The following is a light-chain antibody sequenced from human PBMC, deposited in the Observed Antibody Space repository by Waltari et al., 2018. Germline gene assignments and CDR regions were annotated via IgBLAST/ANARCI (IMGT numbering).Light chain of an antibody. V-gene: IGKV3-11*01. CDR2: DAS. CDR1: PGLTSS. Sequence: EIVLTQSPATLSLSPGERATLSCMAMPGLTSSLAWYQQKPAQAPKLLIYDASNRATGIPARFIGSGSGTDFTLTISSLEPEDFAVYYCQQRSNWLTFGGGTKVEIK. CDR3: QQRSNWLT. J-gene: IGKJ4*01.